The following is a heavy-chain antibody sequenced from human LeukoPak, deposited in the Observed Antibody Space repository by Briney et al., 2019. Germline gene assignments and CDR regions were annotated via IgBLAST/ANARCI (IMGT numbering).Heavy chain of an antibody. CDR1: GGSISSSNW. CDR2: IYHSGST. J-gene: IGHJ6*04. CDR3: ASLVVPAAMGGGTNYYYYYGMDV. Sequence: SETLSLTCAVSGGSISSSNWWRWVRQPPGKGLEWVGEIYHSGSTQYNPSLKSRVTISVDKSKNQFSLRLSSVTAADTAVYYCASLVVPAAMGGGTNYYYYYGMDVWGKGTTVTVSS. D-gene: IGHD2-2*01. V-gene: IGHV4-4*02.